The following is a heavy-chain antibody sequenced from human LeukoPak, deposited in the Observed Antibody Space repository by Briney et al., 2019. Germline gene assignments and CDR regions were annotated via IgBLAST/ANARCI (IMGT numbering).Heavy chain of an antibody. CDR1: DFTFSDYY. Sequence: GGSLRLSCATSDFTFSDYYMSWIRQAPGKGLEWVSYISSSGSTIYYADSVKGRFTISRDNSKRTLYLQMNSLRSEDTAVYYCAKEGLRFFDFWGQGTLVTVSS. CDR3: AKEGLRFFDF. V-gene: IGHV3-11*04. CDR2: ISSSGSTI. D-gene: IGHD5-12*01. J-gene: IGHJ4*02.